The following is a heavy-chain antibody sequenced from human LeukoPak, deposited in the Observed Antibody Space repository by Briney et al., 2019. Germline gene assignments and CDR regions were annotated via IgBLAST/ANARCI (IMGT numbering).Heavy chain of an antibody. D-gene: IGHD6-13*01. Sequence: GESLKISCKDSGYSFTSYWIGWVRQMPGKGLEWMGIIYPGDSDTRYSPSFQGQITISADKSISTAYLQWSSLKASDTAMYYCARHNGYSSSWDPFDYWGQGTLVTVSS. CDR1: GYSFTSYW. CDR2: IYPGDSDT. CDR3: ARHNGYSSSWDPFDY. V-gene: IGHV5-51*01. J-gene: IGHJ4*02.